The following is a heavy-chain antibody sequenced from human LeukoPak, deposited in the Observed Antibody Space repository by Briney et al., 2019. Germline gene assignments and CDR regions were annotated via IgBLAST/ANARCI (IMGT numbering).Heavy chain of an antibody. Sequence: GESLKISCKGSGYSFTSYWIGWVRQMPGKGLEWMGIIYPGDSDTRYSPFFQGQVTISADKSISTAYLQWSSLKASDTAMYYCARGGRGYCSSTSCYSLDYWGQGTLVTVSS. CDR2: IYPGDSDT. CDR3: ARGGRGYCSSTSCYSLDY. D-gene: IGHD2-2*01. V-gene: IGHV5-51*01. J-gene: IGHJ4*02. CDR1: GYSFTSYW.